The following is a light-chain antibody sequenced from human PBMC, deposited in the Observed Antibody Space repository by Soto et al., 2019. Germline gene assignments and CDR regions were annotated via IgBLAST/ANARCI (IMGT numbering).Light chain of an antibody. Sequence: EVVLTQSPGTLSLSPGEGATLSCRASQSVSRDYLVWYQHKPGQAPSLVIYATSTRATGIPDRFSASGSGTDFSLTISRLEPEDFAVYYCQQYGSLSLTFGGGTKVEIK. CDR2: ATS. J-gene: IGKJ4*01. CDR1: QSVSRDY. V-gene: IGKV3-20*01. CDR3: QQYGSLSLT.